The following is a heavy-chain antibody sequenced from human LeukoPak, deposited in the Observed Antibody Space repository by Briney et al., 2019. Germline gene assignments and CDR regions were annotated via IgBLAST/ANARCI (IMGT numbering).Heavy chain of an antibody. CDR1: GSTFNDYY. J-gene: IGHJ4*02. V-gene: IGHV3-11*04. Sequence: GGSLRLSCAASGSTFNDYYMSWIRQAPGKGLEWVSYISGIGSTTYYADSGKGRFTISRDNAKNSLYLQMNSLRAEDTAVYYCARGPAASGYYDSRGRYGYFDYWGQGTLVTVSS. CDR2: ISGIGSTT. D-gene: IGHD3-22*01. CDR3: ARGPAASGYYDSRGRYGYFDY.